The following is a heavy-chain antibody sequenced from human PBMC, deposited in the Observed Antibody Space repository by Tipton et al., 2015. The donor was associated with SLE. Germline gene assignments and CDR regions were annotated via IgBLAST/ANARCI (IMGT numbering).Heavy chain of an antibody. CDR1: GGSFSGYY. D-gene: IGHD6-19*01. CDR2: INHSGST. CDR3: AISPEAVAGDAAFDI. Sequence: LRLSCAVYGGSFSGYYWSWIRQPPGKGLEWIGEINHSGSTNYNPSLKSRVTISVDTPKNQFSRKLSSLTAADTAVYYCAISPEAVAGDAAFDIWGQGTMVTVSS. J-gene: IGHJ3*02. V-gene: IGHV4-34*01.